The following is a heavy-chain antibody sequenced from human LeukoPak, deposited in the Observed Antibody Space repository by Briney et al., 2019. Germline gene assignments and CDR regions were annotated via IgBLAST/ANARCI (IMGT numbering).Heavy chain of an antibody. Sequence: GASVKVSCKASGYTFTGYYMHWVRQAPGQGLEWMGWINPNSGGTNYAQKFEGRVTMTSDTSISTAYMELSRLRSDDTAVYYCARGIFPGIAAAGFDPWGQGALVTVSS. J-gene: IGHJ5*02. CDR3: ARGIFPGIAAAGFDP. CDR2: INPNSGGT. D-gene: IGHD6-13*01. CDR1: GYTFTGYY. V-gene: IGHV1-2*02.